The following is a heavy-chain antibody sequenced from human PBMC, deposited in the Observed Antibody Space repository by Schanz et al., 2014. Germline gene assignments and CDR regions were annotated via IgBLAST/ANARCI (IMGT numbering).Heavy chain of an antibody. V-gene: IGHV3-30*18. CDR2: ISFDGRNT. Sequence: QVQLVESGGGVVQPGRSLRLSCAASGFTFSSYGMHWVRQSPGKGLEWVGFISFDGRNTGYAHSVKGRFTISRDNSKNNLYLQMSSLKTEDAAVYYCAKIGYGGLLNYYIDHWGQGTLXTVSS. J-gene: IGHJ4*02. CDR1: GFTFSSYG. CDR3: AKIGYGGLLNYYIDH. D-gene: IGHD3-16*01.